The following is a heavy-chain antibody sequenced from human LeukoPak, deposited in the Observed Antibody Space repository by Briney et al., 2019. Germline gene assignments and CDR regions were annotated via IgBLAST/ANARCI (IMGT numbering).Heavy chain of an antibody. CDR1: GYTFTGYY. D-gene: IGHD3-9*01. CDR3: ARIRPHYDILTGYPDY. V-gene: IGHV1-2*02. CDR2: INPNSGGT. J-gene: IGHJ4*02. Sequence: ASVKVSCKASGYTFTGYYMHWVRQAPGQGLEWMGWINPNSGGTNYAQKFQGRVTMTRDTSISTAYMELSRLRSDDTAVYYCARIRPHYDILTGYPDYWGQGTLVTVSS.